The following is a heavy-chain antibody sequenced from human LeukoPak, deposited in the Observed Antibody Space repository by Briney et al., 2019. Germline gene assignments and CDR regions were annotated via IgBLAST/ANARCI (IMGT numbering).Heavy chain of an antibody. CDR1: GLTLSTYH. Sequence: PGGSLRLSCAASGLTLSTYHMNWVRQSPGKGLEWVSSISSSSYIYYADSVQGRFTISRDNAENSLFLQMNSLRAEDTAVYYCVRRVVTSHWYFDLWGRGTLVTVSS. CDR2: ISSSSYI. J-gene: IGHJ2*01. D-gene: IGHD6-6*01. CDR3: VRRVVTSHWYFDL. V-gene: IGHV3-69-1*02.